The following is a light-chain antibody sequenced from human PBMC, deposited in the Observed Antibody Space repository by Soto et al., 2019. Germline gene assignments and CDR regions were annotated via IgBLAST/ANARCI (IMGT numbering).Light chain of an antibody. CDR3: QQCGRSPWT. J-gene: IGKJ1*01. Sequence: EIVTTQSPATLSVSPGVRATLSCRASQSISDTLAWYQQKPGQAPRLLIHGASTRATSFPARFSGSGSGTDFTLTISSLQSEDFAVYYCQQCGRSPWTFGQGTKV. CDR2: GAS. CDR1: QSISDT. V-gene: IGKV3-15*01.